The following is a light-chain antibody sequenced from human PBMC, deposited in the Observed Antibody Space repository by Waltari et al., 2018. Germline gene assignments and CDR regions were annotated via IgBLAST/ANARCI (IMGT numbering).Light chain of an antibody. CDR2: EVT. V-gene: IGLV2-23*02. CDR1: RSEAGTYDL. J-gene: IGLJ2*01. Sequence: QSALTQPAAVSGSPGQSITITCAGSRSEAGTYDLVSWYQQHPAKAPKLIIYEVTQRPSGVPDRFSGSKSGNTASLTISGLQAADEADYYCCSCAGVTPYVLFGGGTKVTVL. CDR3: CSCAGVTPYVL.